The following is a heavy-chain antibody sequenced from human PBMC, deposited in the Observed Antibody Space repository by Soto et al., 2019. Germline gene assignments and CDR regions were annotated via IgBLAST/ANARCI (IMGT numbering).Heavy chain of an antibody. CDR2: INNDGSDT. CDR1: GFTFSSYW. CDR3: ARPSYFSTSSGSWFDP. Sequence: PGGSLRLSCTASGFTFSSYWMHWVRQPPGKGLMWVSRINNDGSDTTYADSVKGRFTISRDNANNTLYLQMNSLRADDTAVYYCARPSYFSTSSGSWFDPWGPGTLVTVSS. D-gene: IGHD6-6*01. V-gene: IGHV3-74*01. J-gene: IGHJ5*02.